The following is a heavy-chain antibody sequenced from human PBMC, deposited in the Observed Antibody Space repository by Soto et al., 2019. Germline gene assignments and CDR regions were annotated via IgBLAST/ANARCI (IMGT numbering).Heavy chain of an antibody. Sequence: QVQLVQSGAEVKKPGSSVKVSCKASGGTFSSYAISWVRQAPGQWLEWMGGIIPIFGTANYAQKFQGRVTITADESTSTAYMKLSSRRSEDTAVYYCARESRYCSGVSCYFLPGIDYWGQGTLVTVSS. CDR2: IIPIFGTA. CDR1: GGTFSSYA. D-gene: IGHD2-15*01. CDR3: ARESRYCSGVSCYFLPGIDY. V-gene: IGHV1-69*12. J-gene: IGHJ4*02.